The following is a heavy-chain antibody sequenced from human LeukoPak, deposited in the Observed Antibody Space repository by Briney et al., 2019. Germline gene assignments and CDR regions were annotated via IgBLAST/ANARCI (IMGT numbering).Heavy chain of an antibody. V-gene: IGHV5-51*01. CDR2: IYPGDSDT. D-gene: IGHD1-1*01. CDR1: GYSFTSYW. J-gene: IGHJ3*02. CDR3: ARPQSPQLGHDAFDI. Sequence: GESLKISCKGSGYSFTSYWIGWVRQMPGKGLEWMGIIYPGDSDTRYSPSFQGQVTISADKSISTAYLQWSSLKASDTAMYYCARPQSPQLGHDAFDIWGQGTMVNVFS.